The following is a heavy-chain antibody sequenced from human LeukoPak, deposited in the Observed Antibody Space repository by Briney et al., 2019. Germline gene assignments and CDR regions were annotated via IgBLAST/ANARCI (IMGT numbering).Heavy chain of an antibody. CDR1: GYTFSDYY. D-gene: IGHD6-19*01. V-gene: IGHV1-2*02. Sequence: ASVKVSCKTSGYTFSDYYIHWIRQAPGQGLEWVGWINPNSGGTNYAQKFQGRVTMTRDTSISTAYMELSRLRSDDTAVYYCARAIAVAVDYWGQGTLVTVSS. CDR2: INPNSGGT. J-gene: IGHJ4*02. CDR3: ARAIAVAVDY.